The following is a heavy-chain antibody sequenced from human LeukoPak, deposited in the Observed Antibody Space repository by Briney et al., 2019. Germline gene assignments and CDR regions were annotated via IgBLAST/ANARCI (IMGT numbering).Heavy chain of an antibody. V-gene: IGHV1-69*13. CDR2: IIPIFGTA. Sequence: GASVKVSCKASGGTFSSYAISWVRQAPGQGLEWMGGIIPIFGTANYAQKFQGRVTITADESTSTAYMELSSLRSEDTAVYYCARGVVVTATPWYFDYWGQGTLVTVSS. CDR3: ARGVVVTATPWYFDY. J-gene: IGHJ4*02. CDR1: GGTFSSYA. D-gene: IGHD2-21*02.